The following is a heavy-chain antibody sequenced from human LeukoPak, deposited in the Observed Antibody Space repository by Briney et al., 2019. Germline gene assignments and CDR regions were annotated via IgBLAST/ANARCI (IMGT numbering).Heavy chain of an antibody. V-gene: IGHV4-61*01. Sequence: SETLSLTCTVSGGSISSSSYYWSWIRQPPGKGLEWIGYIYYSGSTNYNPSLKSRVTISVDTSKNQFSLKLSSVTAADTAVYYCASYSGSYHIFDYWGQGTLVTVSS. CDR3: ASYSGSYHIFDY. J-gene: IGHJ4*02. CDR1: GGSISSSSYY. D-gene: IGHD1-26*01. CDR2: IYYSGST.